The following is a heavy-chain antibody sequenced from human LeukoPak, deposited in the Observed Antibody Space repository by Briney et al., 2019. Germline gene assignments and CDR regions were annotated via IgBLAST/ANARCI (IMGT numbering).Heavy chain of an antibody. CDR2: ISAYNGNT. CDR1: GYTFTSYG. J-gene: IGHJ2*01. D-gene: IGHD2-2*01. V-gene: IGHV1-18*01. Sequence: ASVKVSCKASGYTFTSYGIGWVRQAPGQGLEWMGWISAYNGNTNYAQKLQGRVTMTTDTSTSTAYMELRSLRSDDTAVYYCARDVACSSTSCYSPANWYFDLWGRGTLVTVSS. CDR3: ARDVACSSTSCYSPANWYFDL.